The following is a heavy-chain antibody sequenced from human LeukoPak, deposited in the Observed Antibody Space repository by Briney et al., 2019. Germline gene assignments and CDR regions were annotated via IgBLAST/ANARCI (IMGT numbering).Heavy chain of an antibody. Sequence: ASVKVSCNASGYTFTSYGISWVRQAPGQGPEWMGWISAYNGNTTYAQQLQGRVTMTTDTPTSTAYMELRSLRSDDTAAYYCARGGMSGHHPVDYWGQGTLVTVSS. V-gene: IGHV1-18*01. CDR1: GYTFTSYG. D-gene: IGHD3-3*01. CDR2: ISAYNGNT. CDR3: ARGGMSGHHPVDY. J-gene: IGHJ4*02.